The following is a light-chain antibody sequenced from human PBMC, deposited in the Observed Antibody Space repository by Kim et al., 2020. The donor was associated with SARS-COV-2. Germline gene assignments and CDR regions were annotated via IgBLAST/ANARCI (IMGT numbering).Light chain of an antibody. J-gene: IGKJ3*01. CDR3: KHYNTGAYVG. CDR1: ECVAHN. V-gene: IGKV3-15*01. Sequence: SPGERATLPCGASECVAHNLAWYQQTPGPAPRLLIYDASTRATGVPAGFSGCGSGTEFTLTISRLQSEDFAVYYCKHYNTGAYVGFGPGTKVEI. CDR2: DAS.